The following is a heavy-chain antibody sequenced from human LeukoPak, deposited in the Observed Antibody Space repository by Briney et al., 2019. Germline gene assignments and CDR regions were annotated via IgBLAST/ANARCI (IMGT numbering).Heavy chain of an antibody. D-gene: IGHD5-18*01. Sequence: KTGGSLRLSCAASGFTFSNYSMNWVRQAPGKGLEWVSSISSSSSYIYYADSVKGRFTISRDNAKNSLYLQMNSLRAEDTAVYYCARGARGYSYLYYYYMDVWGKGTTVTVSS. CDR2: ISSSSSYI. J-gene: IGHJ6*03. V-gene: IGHV3-21*01. CDR1: GFTFSNYS. CDR3: ARGARGYSYLYYYYMDV.